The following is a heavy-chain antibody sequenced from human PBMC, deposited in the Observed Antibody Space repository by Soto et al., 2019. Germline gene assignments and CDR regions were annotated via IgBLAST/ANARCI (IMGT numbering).Heavy chain of an antibody. Sequence: GASVKVSCKASGYTFTSYGISWVRQAPGQGLEWMGWISAYNGNTNYAQKLQGRVTMTTDTSTSTAYMELRSLRSDDTAVYYCARENDYGDSTWAYYYYYGMGVWGQGTTVTVSS. D-gene: IGHD4-17*01. CDR3: ARENDYGDSTWAYYYYYGMGV. V-gene: IGHV1-18*04. J-gene: IGHJ6*02. CDR1: GYTFTSYG. CDR2: ISAYNGNT.